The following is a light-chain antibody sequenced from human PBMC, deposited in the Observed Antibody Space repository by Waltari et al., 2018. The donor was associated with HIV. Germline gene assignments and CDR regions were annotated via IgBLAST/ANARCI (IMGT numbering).Light chain of an antibody. V-gene: IGLV4-69*01. CDR2: LNSDGRH. CDR3: QTWGTGIHRV. Sequence: QLVLTQSPSASASLGASVKLTCTLSSGHSSYAIAWHQQQPEKGPRYLMKLNSDGRHSTGDVIHDRFSGSSSGAERYLTISSLQAEDEADYYCQTWGTGIHRVFGGGTKLTVL. CDR1: SGHSSYA. J-gene: IGLJ2*01.